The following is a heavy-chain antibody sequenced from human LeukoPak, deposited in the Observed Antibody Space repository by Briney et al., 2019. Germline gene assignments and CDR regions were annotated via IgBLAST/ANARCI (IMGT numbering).Heavy chain of an antibody. Sequence: ASVKVSCKASGYIFGDYYIHWVRQAPGRGFEWMGWISRRSGATKIAQKFQGRVTFTRDTSISTAYVELTNLASDDTAVYYCVSWAGGISDVASFDYCGQGSLVIVSS. CDR3: VSWAGGISDVASFDY. D-gene: IGHD6-19*01. V-gene: IGHV1-2*02. J-gene: IGHJ4*02. CDR1: GYIFGDYY. CDR2: ISRRSGAT.